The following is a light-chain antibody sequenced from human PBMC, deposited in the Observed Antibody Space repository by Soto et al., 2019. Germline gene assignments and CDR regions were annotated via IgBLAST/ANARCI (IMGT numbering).Light chain of an antibody. Sequence: EIVLTQSPGTLSLSPGERATLSCRASHTISSSYLAWYQQKPGQAPRLLMYGISRRATGIPDRFSGSGSGTDFTLPITSLEPEDFAVYYCQQYVTSSPRTFGQGTKVEIK. CDR2: GIS. J-gene: IGKJ1*01. CDR3: QQYVTSSPRT. V-gene: IGKV3-20*01. CDR1: HTISSSY.